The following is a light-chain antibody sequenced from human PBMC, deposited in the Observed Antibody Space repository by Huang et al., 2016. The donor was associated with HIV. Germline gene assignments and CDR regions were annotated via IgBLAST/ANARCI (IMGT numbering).Light chain of an antibody. CDR3: QQYHNWPPYT. J-gene: IGKJ2*01. CDR1: QSISNN. CDR2: GAS. Sequence: EILLTQSPATLSVSPGERVTLSCRASQSISNNLAWYQQKPGQAPRLLIYGASTRATAIPARFSGSASVTEFTLTISSLQSEDFVVYYCQQYHNWPPYTFGQGTKLEI. V-gene: IGKV3-15*01.